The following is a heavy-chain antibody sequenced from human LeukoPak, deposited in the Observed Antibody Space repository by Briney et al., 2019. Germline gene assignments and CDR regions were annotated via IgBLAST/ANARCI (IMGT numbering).Heavy chain of an antibody. J-gene: IGHJ5*02. D-gene: IGHD4-17*01. CDR3: TILYGDDVQRGS. V-gene: IGHV3-23*01. CDR1: GFTFSNYG. Sequence: GGSLRLSCAASGFTFSNYGMSWVRQAPGKGLEWVSAISGSGGSTYYADSVKGRFTISRDNSKNTLYLQMNSLKTEDTAVYYCTILYGDDVQRGSWGQGTLVTVSS. CDR2: ISGSGGST.